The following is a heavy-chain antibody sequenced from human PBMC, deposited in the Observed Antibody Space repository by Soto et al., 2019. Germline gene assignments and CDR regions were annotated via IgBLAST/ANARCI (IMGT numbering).Heavy chain of an antibody. CDR2: ISSSSSYI. Sequence: GGSLRLSCAASGFTFSSYSMNWVRQAPGKGLEWVSSISSSSSYIYYADSVKGRFTISRDNAKNSLYLQMNSLRAEDTAVYYCAISRYCSSTSCYLPYWFDPWGQGTLVTVSS. J-gene: IGHJ5*02. CDR3: AISRYCSSTSCYLPYWFDP. D-gene: IGHD2-2*01. CDR1: GFTFSSYS. V-gene: IGHV3-21*01.